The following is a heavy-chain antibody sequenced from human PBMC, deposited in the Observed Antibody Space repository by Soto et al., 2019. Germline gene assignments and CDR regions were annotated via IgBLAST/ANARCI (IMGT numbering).Heavy chain of an antibody. CDR3: ARRFMVRGVMRLADY. CDR1: GGSISSSSYY. V-gene: IGHV4-39*01. Sequence: QLQPQESGPGLVKPSETLSLTCTVSGGSISSSSYYWGWIRQPPGKGLEWIGSIYYSGSTYYNPSLKSQVTISVDTSKNQFSLRLSSVTVADTAVYYCARRFMVRGVMRLADYWGQGTLVSVSS. J-gene: IGHJ4*02. D-gene: IGHD3-10*01. CDR2: IYYSGST.